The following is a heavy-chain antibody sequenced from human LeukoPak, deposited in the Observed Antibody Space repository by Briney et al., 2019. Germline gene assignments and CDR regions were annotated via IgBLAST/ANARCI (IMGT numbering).Heavy chain of an antibody. CDR2: FDPEDGET. D-gene: IGHD6-13*01. Sequence: GASVKVSCKVSGYTLTELSVHWVRQAPGKGLEWMGGFDPEDGETIYAQKFQGRVTMTEDTSTDTAYMELSSLRSEDTAVYYCATGQQLVRWDYYYGMDVWGQGTTVTVSS. CDR3: ATGQQLVRWDYYYGMDV. CDR1: GYTLTELS. J-gene: IGHJ6*02. V-gene: IGHV1-24*01.